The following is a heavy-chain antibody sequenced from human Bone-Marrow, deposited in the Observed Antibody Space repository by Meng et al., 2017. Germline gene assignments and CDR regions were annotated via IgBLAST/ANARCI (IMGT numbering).Heavy chain of an antibody. D-gene: IGHD3-22*01. CDR1: GFTFSSYA. CDR2: IKQDGSEK. V-gene: IGHV3-7*01. Sequence: GESLKISCTASGFTFSSYAMSWVRQAPGKGLEWVANIKQDGSEKYYVDSVKGRFTISRDNAKNSLYLQMNSLRAEDTAVYYCARGSYYYDSSGYSSLYYWGQGTLVTVSS. CDR3: ARGSYYYDSSGYSSLYY. J-gene: IGHJ4*02.